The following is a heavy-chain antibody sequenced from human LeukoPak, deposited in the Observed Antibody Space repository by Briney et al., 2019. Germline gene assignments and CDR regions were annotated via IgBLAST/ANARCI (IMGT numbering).Heavy chain of an antibody. CDR1: GFTFSSYA. Sequence: PGRSLRLSCAASGFTFSSYAMHWVRQAPGKGLEWVAVISYDGSNKYYADSVKGRFTISRDNAKNTLYLQMNSLRAEDTAVYYCVRRSWWTGIDVWGQGTTVTVSS. V-gene: IGHV3-30-3*01. J-gene: IGHJ6*02. D-gene: IGHD2-15*01. CDR3: VRRSWWTGIDV. CDR2: ISYDGSNK.